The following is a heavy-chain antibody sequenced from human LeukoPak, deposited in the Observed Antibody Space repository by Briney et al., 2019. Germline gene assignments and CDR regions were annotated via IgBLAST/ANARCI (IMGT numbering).Heavy chain of an antibody. CDR1: GFTVSHNY. Sequence: PGGSLRLSCAASGFTVSHNYMTWVRQAPGKGLEWLSIIYTSGFTYYSDSVKGRFTISRDNSKNTLFLQMSGLRAEDTAVYYCARDLTIAARPSDFESWGQGTLVTVYS. CDR2: IYTSGFT. CDR3: ARDLTIAARPSDFES. D-gene: IGHD6-6*01. V-gene: IGHV3-66*01. J-gene: IGHJ4*02.